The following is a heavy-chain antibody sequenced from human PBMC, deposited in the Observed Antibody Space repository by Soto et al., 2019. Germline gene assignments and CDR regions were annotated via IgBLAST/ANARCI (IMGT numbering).Heavy chain of an antibody. V-gene: IGHV4-39*01. CDR3: ARHRNYYYYGMDV. Sequence: SETLSLTCTVSGGSISSSSYYWCWIRHPPGKGLEWIGSIYYSGSTYHNPSLKSRVTISVDTSKNQFSLNLSSVTAADTAVYYCARHRNYYYYGMDVWGQGTTVTVSS. CDR1: GGSISSSSYY. CDR2: IYYSGST. J-gene: IGHJ6*02.